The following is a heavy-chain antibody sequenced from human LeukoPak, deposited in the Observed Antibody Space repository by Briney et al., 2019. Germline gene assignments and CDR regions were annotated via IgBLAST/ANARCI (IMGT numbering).Heavy chain of an antibody. Sequence: SETLSLTCTXSGGSISSYYWSWIRQPPGKGLEWIGYIYYSGSTNYNPSLKSRVTISVDTSKNQFSLKLSSVTAADTAVYYCASLIAVDAFDIWGQGTMVTVSS. CDR1: GGSISSYY. D-gene: IGHD6-19*01. J-gene: IGHJ3*02. CDR3: ASLIAVDAFDI. V-gene: IGHV4-59*08. CDR2: IYYSGST.